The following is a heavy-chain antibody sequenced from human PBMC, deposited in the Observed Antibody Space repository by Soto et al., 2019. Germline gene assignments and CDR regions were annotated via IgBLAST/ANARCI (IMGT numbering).Heavy chain of an antibody. CDR3: TPTTTIEMATGY. V-gene: IGHV3-15*01. Sequence: GGSLRLSCAASGFTFSNAWMSWVRQAPGKGLEWVGRIKSKTDGGTTDYAAPVKGRFTISRDDSKNTLYLQMNSLKTEDTAVYYCTPTTTIEMATGYWGQGTLVTVSS. J-gene: IGHJ4*02. CDR1: GFTFSNAW. D-gene: IGHD5-12*01. CDR2: IKSKTDGGTT.